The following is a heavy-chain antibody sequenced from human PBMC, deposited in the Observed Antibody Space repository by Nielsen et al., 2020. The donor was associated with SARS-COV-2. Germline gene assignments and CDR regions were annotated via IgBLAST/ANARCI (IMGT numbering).Heavy chain of an antibody. J-gene: IGHJ4*02. D-gene: IGHD6-19*01. CDR2: ISYDGSNK. V-gene: IGHV3-30-3*01. CDR1: GFTFSSYA. CDR3: ARGYSSGWYVGDY. Sequence: GGSLRLSCAASGFTFSSYAMHWIRQAPGEGLEWVAVISYDGSNKYYADSVKGRFTISRDNSKNSLYLQMNSLRAEDTAVYYCARGYSSGWYVGDYWGQGTLVTVSS.